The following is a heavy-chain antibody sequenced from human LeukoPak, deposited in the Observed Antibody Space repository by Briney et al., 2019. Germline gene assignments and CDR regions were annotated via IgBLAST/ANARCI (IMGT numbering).Heavy chain of an antibody. D-gene: IGHD3-3*01. CDR2: IYYSGST. CDR3: ARGEYYDFWSGYSHFDY. CDR1: GGSISSGDYY. J-gene: IGHJ4*02. V-gene: IGHV4-30-4*08. Sequence: SETLSLTCTVSGGSISSGDYYWSWIRQPPGKGLEWIGYIYYSGSTYYNPSLESRVTISVDTSKNQFSLKLSSVTAADTAVYYCARGEYYDFWSGYSHFDYWGQGTLVTVSS.